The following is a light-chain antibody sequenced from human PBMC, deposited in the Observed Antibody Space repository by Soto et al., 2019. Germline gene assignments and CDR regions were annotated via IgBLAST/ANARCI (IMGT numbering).Light chain of an antibody. CDR2: GAS. V-gene: IGKV3-20*01. J-gene: IGKJ2*01. CDR1: QSVSNNF. Sequence: EIVLTQSPGTLSWSPGERATLSCRASQSVSNNFLSWYQQKPGQPPRLLIYGASSRATGIPDRFSGSGSGTDFTLTISRLEPEDFAVYYCQQYGSTTYTFGQGTELEIK. CDR3: QQYGSTTYT.